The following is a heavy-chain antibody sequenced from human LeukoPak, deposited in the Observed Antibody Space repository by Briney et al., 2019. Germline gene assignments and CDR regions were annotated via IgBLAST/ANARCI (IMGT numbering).Heavy chain of an antibody. V-gene: IGHV3-30-3*01. CDR3: ARVKPEWELLVFDY. J-gene: IGHJ4*02. CDR1: GFSFSSYA. Sequence: PGGSLRLSCAASGFSFSSYAIHWVRQAPGKGLDWVAVISYDGSNKYYADSVKGRFTISRDNSKNTLYLQMNSLRAEDTAVYYCARVKPEWELLVFDYWGQGTLVTVSS. CDR2: ISYDGSNK. D-gene: IGHD1-26*01.